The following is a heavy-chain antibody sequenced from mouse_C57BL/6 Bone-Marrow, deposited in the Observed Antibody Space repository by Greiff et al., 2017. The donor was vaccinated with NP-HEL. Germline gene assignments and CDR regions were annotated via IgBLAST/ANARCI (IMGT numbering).Heavy chain of an antibody. CDR3: TYYSNYGGVFYYAMDY. CDR2: ILPVSGST. D-gene: IGHD2-5*01. J-gene: IGHJ4*01. V-gene: IGHV1-9*01. CDR1: GYTFTGYW. Sequence: QVQLQQSGAELMKPGASVKLSCKATGYTFTGYWIEWVKQRPGHGLEWIGEILPVSGSTNYNEKFKGKATFTADTSSNTAYMQLSSLTTEDSAIYYCTYYSNYGGVFYYAMDYWGQGTSVTVSS.